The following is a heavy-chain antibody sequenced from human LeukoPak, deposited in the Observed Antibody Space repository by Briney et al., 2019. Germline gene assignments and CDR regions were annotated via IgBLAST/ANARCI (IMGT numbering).Heavy chain of an antibody. CDR2: IYYSGST. CDR1: GGSISSGGYY. D-gene: IGHD3-22*01. CDR3: ARDMGLYFYDSSGPDAFDI. V-gene: IGHV4-31*01. Sequence: SQTLSLTCTVSGGSISSGGYYWSWIRQHPGKGLEWIGHIYYSGSTYYNPSLKSQVTISVDTSNNQFSLKLSSVTAADTAVYYCARDMGLYFYDSSGPDAFDIWGQGTMVIVSS. J-gene: IGHJ3*02.